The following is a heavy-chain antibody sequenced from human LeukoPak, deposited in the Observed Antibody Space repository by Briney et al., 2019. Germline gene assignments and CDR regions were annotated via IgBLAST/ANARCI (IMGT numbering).Heavy chain of an antibody. J-gene: IGHJ5*02. CDR2: IIPIFGTA. CDR1: GYTFTSYG. V-gene: IGHV1-69*13. CDR3: ATAAPNWFDP. Sequence: SVKVSCKASGYTFTSYGISWVRQAPGQGLEWMGGIIPIFGTANYAQKFQGRVTITADESTSTAYMELSSLRSEDTAVYYCATAAPNWFDPWGQGTLVTVSS. D-gene: IGHD6-6*01.